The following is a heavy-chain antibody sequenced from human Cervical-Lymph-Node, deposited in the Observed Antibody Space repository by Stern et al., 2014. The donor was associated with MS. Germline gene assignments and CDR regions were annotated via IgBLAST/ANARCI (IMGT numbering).Heavy chain of an antibody. J-gene: IGHJ4*02. CDR1: GFTFSDNF. CDR2: MGDSDRTI. D-gene: IGHD2/OR15-2a*01. Sequence: VQLVESGGGFVKPGGSLRLSCAASGFTFSDNFMSWIRLSPGKGLEWLSYMGDSDRTISYADSVKGRFTISRDNAKNSLYLQMNRLRAEDSAVYYCARGGFYAPFDSWGQGTLVTVSS. CDR3: ARGGFYAPFDS. V-gene: IGHV3-11*01.